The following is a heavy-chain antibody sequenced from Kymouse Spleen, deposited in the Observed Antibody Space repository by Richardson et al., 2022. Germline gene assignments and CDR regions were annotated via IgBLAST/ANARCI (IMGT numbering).Heavy chain of an antibody. CDR2: TYYRSKWYN. V-gene: IGHV6-1*01. D-gene: IGHD1-26*01. CDR1: GDSVSSNSAA. Sequence: QVQLQQSGPGLVKPSQTLSLTCAISGDSVSSNSAAWNWIRQSPSRGLEWLGRTYYRSKWYNDYAVSVKSRITINPDTSKNQFSLQLNSVTPEDTAVYYCARGSGCRGYSGSYLDYYYYGMDVWGQGTTVTVSS. J-gene: IGHJ6*02. CDR3: ARGSGCRGYSGSYLDYYYYGMDV.